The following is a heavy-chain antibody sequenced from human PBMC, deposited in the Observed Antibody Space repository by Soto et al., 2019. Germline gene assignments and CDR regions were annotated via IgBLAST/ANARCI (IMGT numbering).Heavy chain of an antibody. J-gene: IGHJ5*02. Sequence: GGSLRLSCAASGFTFTNYVMTWVRQAPGKGLEWVSSITGDGYTTFYADSVKGRFTISRDNPENTLFLQLNSLRAEDTAIYYCAKGSSRDGYSWGQGTLVTVSS. CDR1: GFTFTNYV. CDR3: AKGSSRDGYS. V-gene: IGHV3-23*01. D-gene: IGHD2-21*01. CDR2: ITGDGYTT.